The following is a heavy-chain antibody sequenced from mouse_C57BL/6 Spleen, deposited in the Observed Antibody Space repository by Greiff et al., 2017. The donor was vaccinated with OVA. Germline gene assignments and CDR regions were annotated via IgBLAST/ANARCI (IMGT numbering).Heavy chain of an antibody. CDR1: GYAFSSYW. V-gene: IGHV1-80*01. J-gene: IGHJ1*03. Sequence: VKLVESGAELVKPGASVKISCKASGYAFSSYWMNWVKQRPGKGLEWIGQIYPGDGDTNYNGKFKGKATLTADKSSSTAYMQLSSLTSEDSAVYFCARDDYWYFDVWGTGTTVTVSS. CDR2: IYPGDGDT. D-gene: IGHD2-3*01. CDR3: ARDDYWYFDV.